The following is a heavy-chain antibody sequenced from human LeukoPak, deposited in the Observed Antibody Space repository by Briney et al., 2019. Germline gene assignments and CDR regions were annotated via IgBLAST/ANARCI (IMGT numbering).Heavy chain of an antibody. CDR1: GGSISSSNDY. CDR2: IYYSGST. V-gene: IGHV4-39*01. J-gene: IGHJ3*02. Sequence: SETLSLTCTVSGGSISSSNDYWGWIRQPPWKGLEWIGSIYYSGSTQYNSSLKSRVTISVDTSKNKFSLTLSSVTAADTAVYYCVRNSTIFAVVIINGPFDIWGQGTMVTVSS. CDR3: VRNSTIFAVVIINGPFDI. D-gene: IGHD3-3*01.